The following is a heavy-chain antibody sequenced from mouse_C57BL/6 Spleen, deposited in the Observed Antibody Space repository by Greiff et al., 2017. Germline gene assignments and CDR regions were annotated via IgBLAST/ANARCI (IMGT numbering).Heavy chain of an antibody. CDR1: GYSFTGYY. CDR2: INPSTGGT. V-gene: IGHV1-42*01. Sequence: VQLQQSGPELVKPGASVKLSCKASGYSFTGYYMNWVKQSPEKSLEWIGEINPSTGGTTYNQKFKAKATLTVDKSSSTAYMPLNSLTSEDSAVYYCARSWCSLDYWGQGTTLTVSS. J-gene: IGHJ2*01. CDR3: ARSWCSLDY. D-gene: IGHD1-1*02.